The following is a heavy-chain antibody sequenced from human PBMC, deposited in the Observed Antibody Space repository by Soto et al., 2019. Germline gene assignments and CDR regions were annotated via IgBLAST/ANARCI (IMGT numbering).Heavy chain of an antibody. J-gene: IGHJ6*02. Sequence: EVQLVESGGGLVQPGGSLRLSCAASGFTFSSYWMHWVRQAPGKGLVWVSRINSDGSSTSYADSVKGRFTISRDNAKNTLYLQMNSLRAEDTAVYYCARDDRRIAVAVNYGMDVWGQGTTVTVSS. V-gene: IGHV3-74*01. CDR3: ARDDRRIAVAVNYGMDV. D-gene: IGHD6-19*01. CDR1: GFTFSSYW. CDR2: INSDGSST.